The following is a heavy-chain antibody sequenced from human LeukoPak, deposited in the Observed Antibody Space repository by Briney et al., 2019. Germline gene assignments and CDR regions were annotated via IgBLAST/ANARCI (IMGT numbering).Heavy chain of an antibody. V-gene: IGHV3-30-3*01. D-gene: IGHD6-19*01. CDR3: ARQDGIAVADTFDY. Sequence: PGGSLRLSCAASGFTFSDYAMHWVRQAPGKGLEWVAVISYDGSNKYYADSVKGRFTISRDNSKNTLNLQMNSLRAEDTAVYYCARQDGIAVADTFDYWGQGTLVTVSS. CDR1: GFTFSDYA. J-gene: IGHJ4*02. CDR2: ISYDGSNK.